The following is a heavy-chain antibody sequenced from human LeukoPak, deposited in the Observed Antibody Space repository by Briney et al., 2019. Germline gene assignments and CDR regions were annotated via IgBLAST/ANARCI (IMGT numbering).Heavy chain of an antibody. Sequence: SETLSLTCAVYGGSFSGYYWGWIRQPPGKGLEWIGSIYYSGSTYYNPSLKSRVTISVDTSKNQFSLKLSSVTAAETAVYYCAREGRYRYGYNEYHLYMDIWGKGTTVTVSS. CDR1: GGSFSGYY. D-gene: IGHD5-18*01. J-gene: IGHJ6*03. CDR2: IYYSGST. CDR3: AREGRYRYGYNEYHLYMDI. V-gene: IGHV4-34*01.